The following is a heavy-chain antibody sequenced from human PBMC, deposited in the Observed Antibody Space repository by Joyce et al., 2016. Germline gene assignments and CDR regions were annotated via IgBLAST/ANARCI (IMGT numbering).Heavy chain of an antibody. D-gene: IGHD2-2*01. J-gene: IGHJ4*02. CDR1: GYTFTTYA. CDR2: INADKGNT. CDR3: ARGYCSATSCYAVPLD. Sequence: VQLVQSGAEVKKPGASVRVSCKASGYTFTTYAIHWVRQAPGQRPEWLGWINADKGNTKYSQNFQGRLTITRDTSASTAYMDLGRLKPEDTAVYYCARGYCSATSCYAVPLDWGQGTLVAVSS. V-gene: IGHV1-3*01.